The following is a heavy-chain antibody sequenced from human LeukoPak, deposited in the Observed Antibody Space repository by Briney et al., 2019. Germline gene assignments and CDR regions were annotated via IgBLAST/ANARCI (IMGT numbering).Heavy chain of an antibody. CDR1: GDSINSLDL. Sequence: SGTLSLTCTVSGDSINSLDLWSWVRQPPGKGLEWIGEMYLSGTTHSNPSVKSRVTISIDKSKNQFFLNLSSVTAADTAVYYCSGGGYGDYEFDYWGQGTLVTVSS. CDR3: SGGGYGDYEFDY. V-gene: IGHV4-4*02. D-gene: IGHD4-17*01. CDR2: MYLSGTT. J-gene: IGHJ4*02.